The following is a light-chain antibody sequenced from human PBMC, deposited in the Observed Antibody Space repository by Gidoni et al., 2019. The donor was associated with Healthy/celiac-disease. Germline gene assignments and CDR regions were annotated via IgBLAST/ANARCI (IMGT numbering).Light chain of an antibody. J-gene: IGKJ2*01. CDR1: QSVSSSY. Sequence: EIVLTQSPATLSLSPGERATPSCGASQSVSSSYLAWYQQKPGLAPRLLIYDASSRAPGIPDRFSGSGSGTDFTLTISRLEPEDFAVYYCQQYGSSPPYTFGQGTKLEIK. CDR2: DAS. CDR3: QQYGSSPPYT. V-gene: IGKV3D-20*01.